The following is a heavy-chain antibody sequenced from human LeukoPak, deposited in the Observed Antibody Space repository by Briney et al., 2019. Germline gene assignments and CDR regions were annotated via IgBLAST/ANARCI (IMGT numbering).Heavy chain of an antibody. CDR3: ARVLGGAFDI. D-gene: IGHD1-26*01. V-gene: IGHV3-53*01. Sequence: GVSVRLSCAASGFTVSSNYMSWVRQAPGKGLEWVSIIYSGGSTYYADSVKGRFTISRDNSKNTLYLQMNSLRAEDTAVYYCARVLGGAFDIWGQGTMVSVSS. J-gene: IGHJ3*02. CDR1: GFTVSSNY. CDR2: IYSGGST.